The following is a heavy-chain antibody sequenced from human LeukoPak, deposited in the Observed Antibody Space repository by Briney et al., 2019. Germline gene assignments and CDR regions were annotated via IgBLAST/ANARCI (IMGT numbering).Heavy chain of an antibody. D-gene: IGHD4-23*01. J-gene: IGHJ6*03. CDR1: GGSISSSSYY. V-gene: IGHV4-39*01. CDR2: IYYSGST. Sequence: SETLSLTCTVSGGSISSSSYYWGWIRQPPGKGLEWIGSIYYSGSTYYNPSLKSRVTISVDTSKNQFSLKLSSVTAADTAVYYCARTPYGGNFYYYYMDVWGKGTTVTISS. CDR3: ARTPYGGNFYYYYMDV.